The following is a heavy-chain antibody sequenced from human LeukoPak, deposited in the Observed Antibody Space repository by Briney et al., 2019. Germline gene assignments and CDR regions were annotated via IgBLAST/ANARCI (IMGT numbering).Heavy chain of an antibody. CDR1: GDSVSINSAA. CDR3: ARDSDYDFWSRSSYGMDV. J-gene: IGHJ6*02. D-gene: IGHD3-3*01. CDR2: TYYRGKWYN. V-gene: IGHV6-1*01. Sequence: PTLSLTFASSGDSVSINSAAWSWIRQSPGRGLEWLGSTYYRGKWYNYYAVSVKSRITINPDTSKTPFSLQLNSLTPDDTAVYYCARDSDYDFWSRSSYGMDVWGQGTTVTVSS.